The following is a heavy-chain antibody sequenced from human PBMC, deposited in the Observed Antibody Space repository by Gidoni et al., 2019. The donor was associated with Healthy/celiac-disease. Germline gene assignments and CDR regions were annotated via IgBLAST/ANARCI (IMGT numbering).Heavy chain of an antibody. CDR3: AREGNYLDYYDSSGYYYFDY. V-gene: IGHV3-30-3*01. D-gene: IGHD3-22*01. CDR1: GFTFSSYA. J-gene: IGHJ4*02. Sequence: QVQLVESGGGVVQPGRSLRLSCAASGFTFSSYAMHWVRQAPGKGLEWVAVISYDGSNKYYADSVKGRFTISRDNSKNTLYLQMNSLRAEDTAVYYCAREGNYLDYYDSSGYYYFDYWGQGTLVTVSS. CDR2: ISYDGSNK.